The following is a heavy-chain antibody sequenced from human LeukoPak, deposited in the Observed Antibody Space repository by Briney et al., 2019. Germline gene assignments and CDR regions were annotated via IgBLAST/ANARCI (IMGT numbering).Heavy chain of an antibody. D-gene: IGHD2-8*01. V-gene: IGHV3-30*18. Sequence: PGGSLRLSCAASGFTFSSYGIHWVRQAPGKGLEWVTVISYDGSDKYYADSVKGRFTISRDNSKNTLYLQMNSLRAEDTAVYYCAKGLMVYATYDAFDIWGQGTMVTVSS. CDR1: GFTFSSYG. CDR3: AKGLMVYATYDAFDI. CDR2: ISYDGSDK. J-gene: IGHJ3*02.